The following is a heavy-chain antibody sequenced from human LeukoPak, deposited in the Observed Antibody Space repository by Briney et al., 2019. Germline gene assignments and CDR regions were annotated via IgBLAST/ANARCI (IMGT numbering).Heavy chain of an antibody. CDR3: ARGSSFDGYCSAGACDAGYYDS. CDR2: INHRGSS. Sequence: PSETLSLTCAVYGDSFSAYFWNWIRQAPRQPLEYIGEINHRGSSHYNPSLKTRVTLSVVTSKNQFSLMLTSVTAADTALYFCARGSSFDGYCSAGACDAGYYDSWGQGTPVTVSS. J-gene: IGHJ4*02. V-gene: IGHV4-34*01. D-gene: IGHD2-15*01. CDR1: GDSFSAYF.